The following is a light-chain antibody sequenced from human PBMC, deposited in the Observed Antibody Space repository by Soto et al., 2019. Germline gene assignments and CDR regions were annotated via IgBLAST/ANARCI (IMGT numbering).Light chain of an antibody. CDR1: QLVVTDY. CDR2: GAL. V-gene: IGKV3-20*01. Sequence: IVLTQSPGTLSLSPGTRATLSCIASQLVVTDYLHWYQQNPGQARRLLIYGALNSATGIPDRFSGSGSRTDFTLPLIRREPEDCAVYICQLFGRSVTFGAGTKVDIK. J-gene: IGKJ3*01. CDR3: QLFGRSVT.